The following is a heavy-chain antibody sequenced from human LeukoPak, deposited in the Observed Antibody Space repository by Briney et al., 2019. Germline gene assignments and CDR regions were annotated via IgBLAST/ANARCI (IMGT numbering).Heavy chain of an antibody. CDR2: INHSGST. CDR3: ARVRGIAARMSVFSLEY. CDR1: GGSFSGYY. Sequence: SETLSLTCAVYGGSFSGYYWSWIRQPPGKGLEWIGEINHSGSTNYNPSLKSRVTISVDTSKNQFSLKLRSVTAADTAVYYCARVRGIAARMSVFSLEYWGQGTLVTVSS. D-gene: IGHD6-6*01. V-gene: IGHV4-34*01. J-gene: IGHJ4*02.